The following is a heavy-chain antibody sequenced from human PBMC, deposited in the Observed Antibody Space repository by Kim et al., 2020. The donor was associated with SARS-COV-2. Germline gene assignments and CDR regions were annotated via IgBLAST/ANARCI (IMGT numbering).Heavy chain of an antibody. J-gene: IGHJ1*01. CDR1: GGSVSSGSYF. D-gene: IGHD6-19*01. Sequence: SETLSLTCTVSGGSVSSGSYFWGWVRQPPGKGLEWIGYVDYSGSTNYNPSLKSRVTLSVDTSKNQFSLRLTSVTAADTAVYFCARLGSVWLYLGHWGQG. V-gene: IGHV4-61*01. CDR2: VDYSGST. CDR3: ARLGSVWLYLGH.